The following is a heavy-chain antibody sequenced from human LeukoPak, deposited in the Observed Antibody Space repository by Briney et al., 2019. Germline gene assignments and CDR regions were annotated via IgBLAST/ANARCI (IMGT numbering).Heavy chain of an antibody. CDR3: VRRTGEGFFDY. CDR2: IYSGGDT. D-gene: IGHD1-1*01. CDR1: GITVSSNY. J-gene: IGHJ4*02. Sequence: QPGGSLRLSCAASGITVSSNYMTWVRQAPGKGLEWLSVIYSGGDTYYADSVKGRFTISRGNSKNTLFLQMNSLRAEDTAVYYCVRRTGEGFFDYWGQGTLVTVSS. V-gene: IGHV3-66*01.